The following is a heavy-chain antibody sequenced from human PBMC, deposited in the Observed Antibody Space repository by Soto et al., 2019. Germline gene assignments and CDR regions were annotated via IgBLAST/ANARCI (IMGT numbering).Heavy chain of an antibody. CDR2: IYYSGST. CDR1: GGSISSGGYY. CDR3: ARGQLGYCSGGSCYSWYYYYGMDV. Sequence: PSEILSLTCTVSGGSISSGGYYWSWIRQHPGKSLEWNGYIYYSGSTYYNPSLKSRVTISVDTSKNQFSLKLSSVTAADTAVYYCARGQLGYCSGGSCYSWYYYYGMDVWGQGTTVTVSS. J-gene: IGHJ6*02. V-gene: IGHV4-31*03. D-gene: IGHD2-15*01.